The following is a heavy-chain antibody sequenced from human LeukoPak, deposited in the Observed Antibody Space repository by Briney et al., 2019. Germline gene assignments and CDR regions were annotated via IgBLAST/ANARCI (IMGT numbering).Heavy chain of an antibody. V-gene: IGHV3-21*05. Sequence: QAGGSLRLSCAASGFTFNTYTMNWVRQAPGKGLEWVSYISGSSGIIDYADSVRGRFTISRDNAKNSVYLQMKSLSADDTAVYYCAIFGGYSGYDLFDYWGQGALVTVSS. CDR1: GFTFNTYT. CDR3: AIFGGYSGYDLFDY. CDR2: ISGSSGII. J-gene: IGHJ4*02. D-gene: IGHD5-12*01.